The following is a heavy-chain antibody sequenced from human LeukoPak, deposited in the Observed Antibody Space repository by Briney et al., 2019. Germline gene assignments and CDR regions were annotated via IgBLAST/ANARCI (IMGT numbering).Heavy chain of an antibody. V-gene: IGHV3-66*02. J-gene: IGHJ3*02. CDR3: ARGHDAFDI. Sequence: GGSLRLSSAASGFTVSSNYMSWVRQAPGKGLEWVSVIYSGVSTYYADSVKGRFTISRDNSKNTLYLQMNGLRADDTAVYYCARGHDAFDIWGQGTMVTVSS. CDR2: IYSGVST. CDR1: GFTVSSNY.